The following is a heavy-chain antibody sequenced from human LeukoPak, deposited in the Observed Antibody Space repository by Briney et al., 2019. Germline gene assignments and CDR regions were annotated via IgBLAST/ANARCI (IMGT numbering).Heavy chain of an antibody. Sequence: SVKVSCKASGGTFSSYAISWVRQAPGQGLEWMGGIIPIFGTANYAQKFRGRVTITADESTSTAYMELSSLRSEDTAVYYCARGRFGEDYYYYGMDVWGQGTTVTVSS. J-gene: IGHJ6*02. CDR1: GGTFSSYA. V-gene: IGHV1-69*13. CDR3: ARGRFGEDYYYYGMDV. CDR2: IIPIFGTA. D-gene: IGHD3-10*01.